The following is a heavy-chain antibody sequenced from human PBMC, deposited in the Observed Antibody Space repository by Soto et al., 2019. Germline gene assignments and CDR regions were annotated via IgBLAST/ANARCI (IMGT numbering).Heavy chain of an antibody. CDR1: WGNLGDFY. CDR3: ARDGEYSGYDFFDY. V-gene: IGHV3-11*01. D-gene: IGHD5-12*01. J-gene: IGHJ4*02. Sequence: PLRDSFVAAWGNLGDFYISRILQEQLKGLEWVSYISSSGSTIYYADSVKGRFTISRDNAKNSLYLQMNSLRAEDTAVYYCARDGEYSGYDFFDYWGQGTLVTVSS. CDR2: ISSSGSTI.